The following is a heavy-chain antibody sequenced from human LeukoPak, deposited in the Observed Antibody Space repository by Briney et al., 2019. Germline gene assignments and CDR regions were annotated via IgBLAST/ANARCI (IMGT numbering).Heavy chain of an antibody. J-gene: IGHJ4*02. CDR1: GGSISSSY. V-gene: IGHV4-59*01. Sequence: PSETLSLTCAVSGGSISSSYWSWIRQPPGKGLEWIGYIYYSGSTNYNPSLKSRVTISVDTSKNQFSLKLSSETAADTAVYYCARDSPEHYFDYWGQGTLVTVSS. CDR3: ARDSPEHYFDY. CDR2: IYYSGST.